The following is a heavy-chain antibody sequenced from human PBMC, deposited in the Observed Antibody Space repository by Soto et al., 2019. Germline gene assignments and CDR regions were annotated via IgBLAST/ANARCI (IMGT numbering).Heavy chain of an antibody. J-gene: IGHJ2*01. D-gene: IGHD3-22*01. V-gene: IGHV1-18*01. Sequence: QVQLVQSGAEVKKPGASVKVSCKASGYTFTSYGISWVRQAPGQGLEWMGWISAYNGNTNYAQKLQGRVTMTTDTSTSTAYMELRSLRSDDTAVYYGARDSFYYDSIGYYPDWYFDLWGRGTLVTVSS. CDR2: ISAYNGNT. CDR3: ARDSFYYDSIGYYPDWYFDL. CDR1: GYTFTSYG.